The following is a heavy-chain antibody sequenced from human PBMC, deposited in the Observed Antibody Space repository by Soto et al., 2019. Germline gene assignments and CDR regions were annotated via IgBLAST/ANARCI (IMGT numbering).Heavy chain of an antibody. V-gene: IGHV3-13*01. CDR2: ISSAGDA. CDR3: VRDGGP. D-gene: IGHD3-3*01. Sequence: GGSLRLSCAASGFTFSTYDMHWVRQSSENVLEWVSAISSAGDAYYLDSVRGRFTISRENAKNSFYLQMNYLTAGDTALYYCVRDGGPWGQGTLVTVSS. CDR1: GFTFSTYD. J-gene: IGHJ5*02.